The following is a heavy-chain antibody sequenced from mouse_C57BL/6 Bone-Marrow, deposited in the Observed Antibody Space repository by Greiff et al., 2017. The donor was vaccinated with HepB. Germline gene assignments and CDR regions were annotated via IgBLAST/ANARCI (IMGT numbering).Heavy chain of an antibody. CDR3: TAYDGSYFDY. D-gene: IGHD2-3*01. J-gene: IGHJ2*01. Sequence: VQLKQSGAELVRPGASVKLSCTASGFNIKDYYMHWVKQRPEQGLEWIGRIDPEDGDTEYAPKFQGKATMTADTPSNTAYLHLSSLTSEDTAFYYCTAYDGSYFDYWGQGTTLTVSS. CDR2: IDPEDGDT. V-gene: IGHV14-1*01. CDR1: GFNIKDYY.